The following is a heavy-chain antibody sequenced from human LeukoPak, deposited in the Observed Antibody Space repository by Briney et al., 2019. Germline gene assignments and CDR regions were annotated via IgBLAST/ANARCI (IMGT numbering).Heavy chain of an antibody. J-gene: IGHJ4*02. Sequence: SETLSLTCTVSGASFSSYYWSWIRQPPGKGLQWIGYIDYSGSTNYNPSLKSRVTISADTSKNQFSLKLSSVTAADTAVYYCARLVPPPVTYCGGDCYSEYFDYWGQGTLVTVSS. V-gene: IGHV4-59*08. CDR1: GASFSSYY. CDR2: IDYSGST. D-gene: IGHD2-21*01. CDR3: ARLVPPPVTYCGGDCYSEYFDY.